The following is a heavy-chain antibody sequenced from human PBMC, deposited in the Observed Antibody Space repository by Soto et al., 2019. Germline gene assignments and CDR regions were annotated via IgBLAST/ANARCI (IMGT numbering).Heavy chain of an antibody. CDR1: GFTFSSYS. J-gene: IGHJ4*02. V-gene: IGHV3-21*01. Sequence: GGSLRLSCAASGFTFSSYSMNWVRQAPGKGLEWVSSISSSSSYIYYADSVKGRFTISRDNAKNSLYLQMNSLRAEDTAVYYCARDEEGSSGYYYFDYWGQGTLVTVSS. CDR3: ARDEEGSSGYYYFDY. D-gene: IGHD3-22*01. CDR2: ISSSSSYI.